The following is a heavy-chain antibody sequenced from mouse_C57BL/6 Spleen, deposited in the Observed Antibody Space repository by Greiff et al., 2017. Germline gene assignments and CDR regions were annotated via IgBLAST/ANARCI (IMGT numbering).Heavy chain of an antibody. V-gene: IGHV1-53*01. CDR1: GYTFTSYW. CDR2: INPSNGGT. CDR3: ASYCYGSSDGDMDF. Sequence: QVQLQQPGTELVKPGASVKLSCKASGYTFTSYWMHWVKQRPGQGLEWIGNINPSNGGTNYNEKFKGKATLTVDKSSSTAYMQLSSLTSEDAAVYYCASYCYGSSDGDMDFWGTGTSVTVSS. D-gene: IGHD1-1*01. J-gene: IGHJ1*03.